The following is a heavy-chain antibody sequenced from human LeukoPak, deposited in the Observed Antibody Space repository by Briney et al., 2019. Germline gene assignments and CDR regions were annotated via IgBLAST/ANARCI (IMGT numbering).Heavy chain of an antibody. Sequence: SETLSLTCTVSGDSITSYYWSWTRQPPGKGLEWIGYIYYTGSTNYNPSLKSRVTMSVDTSKNHFSLKLSSVTAADTAVYYCARGTVTTYFFDYWGQGTLVTVSS. V-gene: IGHV4-59*01. D-gene: IGHD4-17*01. J-gene: IGHJ4*02. CDR2: IYYTGST. CDR1: GDSITSYY. CDR3: ARGTVTTYFFDY.